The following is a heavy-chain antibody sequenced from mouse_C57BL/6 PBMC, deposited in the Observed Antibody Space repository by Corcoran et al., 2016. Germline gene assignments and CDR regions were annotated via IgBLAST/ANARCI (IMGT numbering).Heavy chain of an antibody. CDR2: INPNNGGT. J-gene: IGHJ4*01. CDR3: ARSYDCTFYAIDY. Sequence: EVQLQQSGPELVKPGASVKISCKASGYTFTDYYMNWVKQSHGKSLEWIGDINPNNGGTSYNQKFKGKATLTVDKSSSTAYMELRSLTSEDSAVYYCARSYDCTFYAIDYWGQGTSVTVSS. CDR1: GYTFTDYY. V-gene: IGHV1-26*01. D-gene: IGHD2-12*01.